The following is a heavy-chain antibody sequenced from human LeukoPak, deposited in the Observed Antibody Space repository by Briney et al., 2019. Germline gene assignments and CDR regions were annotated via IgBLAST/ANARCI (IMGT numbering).Heavy chain of an antibody. V-gene: IGHV1-69*01. Sequence: TVKVSCKASGGTFSSYAISWVRQAPGQGLEWMGGIIPIFGTANYAQKFQGRVTITADESTSTAYMELSSLRSEDTAVYYCARDLGNYYGSGSYYYWGQGTLVTVSS. D-gene: IGHD3-10*01. CDR3: ARDLGNYYGSGSYYY. CDR2: IIPIFGTA. CDR1: GGTFSSYA. J-gene: IGHJ4*02.